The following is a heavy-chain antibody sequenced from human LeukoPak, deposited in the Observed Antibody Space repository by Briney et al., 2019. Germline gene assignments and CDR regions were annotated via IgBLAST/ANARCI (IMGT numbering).Heavy chain of an antibody. J-gene: IGHJ4*02. Sequence: GGSLRLSCAASGFTFSRYWMSWVRQAPGKGLEWVANIKQDGSEKYYVNSVKGRFTISRDNAKNSVYLQMNSLRVEDTAIYYCVREGVDVVTYDHWGQGTLVTVSS. D-gene: IGHD5-12*01. V-gene: IGHV3-7*03. CDR1: GFTFSRYW. CDR3: VREGVDVVTYDH. CDR2: IKQDGSEK.